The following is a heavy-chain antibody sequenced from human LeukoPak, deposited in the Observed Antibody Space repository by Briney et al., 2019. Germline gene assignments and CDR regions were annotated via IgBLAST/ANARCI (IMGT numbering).Heavy chain of an antibody. CDR1: GYTFTTYA. V-gene: IGHV7-4-1*02. CDR2: INTNTGNP. D-gene: IGHD3-22*01. Sequence: ASVKVSCKASGYTFTTYALNWVRQAPGQGLEWMGWINTNTGNPTYAQGFTGRFVFSLDTSVSTAYLQISSLKAEDTAVYYCAREAWYYDSSGNDAFDIWGQGTMVTVSS. CDR3: AREAWYYDSSGNDAFDI. J-gene: IGHJ3*02.